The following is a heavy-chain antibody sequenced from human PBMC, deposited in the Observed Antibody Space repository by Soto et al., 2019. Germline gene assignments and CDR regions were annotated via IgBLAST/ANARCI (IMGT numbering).Heavy chain of an antibody. V-gene: IGHV1-69*02. CDR3: ASKGRSLPSASNDAFDI. CDR1: GGTFSSYT. CDR2: IIPILGIA. J-gene: IGHJ3*02. D-gene: IGHD2-2*01. Sequence: QVQLVQSGAEVKKPGSSVKVSCKASGGTFSSYTISWVRQAPGQGIAWMGRIIPILGIANYAQKLQGRVTSTADKSTSTAYMELSSLRSEDTAVYYCASKGRSLPSASNDAFDIWGQGTMVTVSS.